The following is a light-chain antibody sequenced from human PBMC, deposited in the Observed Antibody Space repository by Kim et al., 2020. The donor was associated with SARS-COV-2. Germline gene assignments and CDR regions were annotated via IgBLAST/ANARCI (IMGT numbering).Light chain of an antibody. V-gene: IGKV3-20*01. CDR1: QSVSSTS. Sequence: EIVLTQSPGTLSLSPGERATLSCRASQSVSSTSLAWYQQKPGQAPRLLIYGASSRATGVPDRFSGSGSGTDFTLTISRLEPEEFAVYYCQQYGSSRFTFGPGTKVDIK. CDR2: GAS. J-gene: IGKJ3*01. CDR3: QQYGSSRFT.